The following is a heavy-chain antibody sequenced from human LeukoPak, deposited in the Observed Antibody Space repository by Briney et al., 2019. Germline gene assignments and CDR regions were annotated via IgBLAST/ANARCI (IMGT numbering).Heavy chain of an antibody. J-gene: IGHJ6*02. CDR3: ARHSPYDFWSGYFAPAYYGMDV. D-gene: IGHD3-3*01. Sequence: PSETLSLTCTVSGGSISSYYWSWIRQPPGKGLEWIGYIYYSGSTNYNPSLKSRVTISVDTSKNQFSLKLSSVTAADTAVYYCARHSPYDFWSGYFAPAYYGMDVWGQGTTVTVSS. V-gene: IGHV4-59*08. CDR2: IYYSGST. CDR1: GGSISSYY.